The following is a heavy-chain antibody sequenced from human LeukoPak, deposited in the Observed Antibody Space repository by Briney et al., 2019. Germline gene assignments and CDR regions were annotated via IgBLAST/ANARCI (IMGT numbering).Heavy chain of an antibody. J-gene: IGHJ4*02. CDR2: ISYDGSNK. CDR1: GFIFSNYG. CDR3: AREGAYCGGDCYPIDY. Sequence: PGGSLRLSCAGSGFIFSNYGIHWVRQAPGKGLEWVAVISYDGSNKYYADSVKGRFTISRDNSKNTLYLQMNSLRAEDTAVYYCAREGAYCGGDCYPIDYWGQGTLVTVSS. V-gene: IGHV3-30*19. D-gene: IGHD2-21*02.